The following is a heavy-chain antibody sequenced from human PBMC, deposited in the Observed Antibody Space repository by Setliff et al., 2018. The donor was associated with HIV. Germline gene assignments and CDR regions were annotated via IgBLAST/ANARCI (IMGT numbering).Heavy chain of an antibody. CDR1: GGSIGGYS. D-gene: IGHD2-8*01. CDR2: IYPSTSA. CDR3: ARRGRDGVLIVFATGFDP. Sequence: SETLSLTCSVSGGSIGGYSWGWIRQSPGKGLEWIGYIYPSTSANYNPSLKSRVAMSIDTSENQFSLKLNSVTAADTAVYYCARRGRDGVLIVFATGFDPWGQGTLVTVSS. J-gene: IGHJ5*02. V-gene: IGHV4-4*09.